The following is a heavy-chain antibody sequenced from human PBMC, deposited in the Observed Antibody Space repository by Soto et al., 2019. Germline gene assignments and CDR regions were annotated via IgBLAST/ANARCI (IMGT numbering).Heavy chain of an antibody. Sequence: ESGGGLVNPGGSLGLSCTASGFTFSNVGMHWVRQAAGKGLEWVGGIKSKTDGGTTDYAAPVKGRFTISEEDSKNTLYLQMHSLRTEDTAVYYCVTVPYTERSGAQGTLVTVSS. CDR1: GFTFSNVG. V-gene: IGHV3-15*07. D-gene: IGHD2-2*02. J-gene: IGHJ4*02. CDR2: IKSKTDGGTT. CDR3: VTVPYTERS.